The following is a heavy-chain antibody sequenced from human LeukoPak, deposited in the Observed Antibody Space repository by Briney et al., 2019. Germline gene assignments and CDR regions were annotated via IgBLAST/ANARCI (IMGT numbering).Heavy chain of an antibody. V-gene: IGHV4-61*01. D-gene: IGHD3-10*01. Sequence: SETLSLTCTVSGYSISSGYYWGWIRQPPGKGLEWIGYIYYSGSTNYNPSLKSRVTISVDTSKNQFSLKLSSVTAADTAVYYCARGAGTYGSGSYYTLHAFDIWGQGTMVTVSS. CDR2: IYYSGST. CDR1: GYSISSGYY. CDR3: ARGAGTYGSGSYYTLHAFDI. J-gene: IGHJ3*02.